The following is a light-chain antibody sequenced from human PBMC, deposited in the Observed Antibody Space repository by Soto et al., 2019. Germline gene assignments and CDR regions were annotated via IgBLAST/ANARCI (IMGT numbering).Light chain of an antibody. Sequence: QSVLTQPASVSGSPGQSITISCTGTSSDVGGYNYVSWYQQHPGKAPKLLIYEVNNRPSGVSNRFSGSKSGKTASLTISGLQAGDEADYYCTSHTDYSSLGVFGGGTKLTVL. CDR3: TSHTDYSSLGV. CDR1: SSDVGGYNY. J-gene: IGLJ3*02. CDR2: EVN. V-gene: IGLV2-14*01.